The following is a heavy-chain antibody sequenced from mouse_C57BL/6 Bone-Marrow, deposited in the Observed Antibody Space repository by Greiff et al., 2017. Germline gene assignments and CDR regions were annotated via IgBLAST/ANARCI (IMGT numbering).Heavy chain of an antibody. CDR2: IYPGNSDT. V-gene: IGHV1-5*01. CDR3: TSPSMVTTEGPFAY. Sequence: VQLQQSGTVLARPGASVKMSCKTSGYTFTSYWMHWVKQRPGQGLEWIGAIYPGNSDTSYNQKFKGKAKLTAVTSASTAYMELSSLTNEDSAVYYYTSPSMVTTEGPFAYWGQGTLVTVSA. J-gene: IGHJ3*01. CDR1: GYTFTSYW. D-gene: IGHD2-9*01.